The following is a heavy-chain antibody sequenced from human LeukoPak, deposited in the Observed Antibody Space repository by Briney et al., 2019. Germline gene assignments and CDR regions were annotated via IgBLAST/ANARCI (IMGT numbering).Heavy chain of an antibody. CDR2: ISSSGSTI. Sequence: GGSLRLSCAASGFTFSSYAMSWVRQAPGKGLEWVSYISSSGSTIYYADSVKGRFTISRDNAKNSLYLQMDSLRAEDTAVYYCARDRGEWLFSANYYYYMDVWGKGTTVTVSS. V-gene: IGHV3-48*04. CDR1: GFTFSSYA. CDR3: ARDRGEWLFSANYYYYMDV. J-gene: IGHJ6*03. D-gene: IGHD3-3*01.